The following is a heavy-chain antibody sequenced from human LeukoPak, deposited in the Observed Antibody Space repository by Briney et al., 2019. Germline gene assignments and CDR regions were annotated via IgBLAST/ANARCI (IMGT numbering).Heavy chain of an antibody. J-gene: IGHJ3*02. V-gene: IGHV3-7*01. CDR1: GFTFSSYW. CDR3: ARGVGATETDAFDI. D-gene: IGHD1-26*01. Sequence: GGSLRLSCVASGFTFSSYWMSWVRQAPGKGLEWVANIKQDGSEKYYVDSVKGRFTISRDNAKDSLYLQMNSLRAEDTAVYYCARGVGATETDAFDIWGQGTMVTVSS. CDR2: IKQDGSEK.